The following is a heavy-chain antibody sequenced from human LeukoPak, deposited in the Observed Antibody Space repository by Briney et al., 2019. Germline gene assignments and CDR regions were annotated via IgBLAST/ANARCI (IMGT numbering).Heavy chain of an antibody. CDR2: INPSGGST. J-gene: IGHJ6*03. CDR3: ARDGYGGYTYYYYYMDV. Sequence: GASVKVSCKASGYTFTSYYMHWVRQAPGQGLEWMGIINPSGGSTSYAQKFQGRVTMTRDMSTSTVYMELSSLRSEDTAVYYCARDGYGGYTYYYYYMDVWGKGTTVTVSS. D-gene: IGHD5-12*01. CDR1: GYTFTSYY. V-gene: IGHV1-46*01.